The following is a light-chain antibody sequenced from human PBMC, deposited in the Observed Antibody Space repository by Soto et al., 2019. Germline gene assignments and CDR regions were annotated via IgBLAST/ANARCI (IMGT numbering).Light chain of an antibody. CDR1: SSDVGGYNY. J-gene: IGLJ1*01. CDR3: SLCSSSTTYV. CDR2: DVN. Sequence: QSALTQPRSVSGSPGQSVTISCTGTSSDVGGYNYVSWYQQHPGKAPKLMIYDVNKWPSGVPDRFSGSKSGNTASLTISGLQAEDEADYYCSLCSSSTTYVFGTGTKLTVL. V-gene: IGLV2-11*01.